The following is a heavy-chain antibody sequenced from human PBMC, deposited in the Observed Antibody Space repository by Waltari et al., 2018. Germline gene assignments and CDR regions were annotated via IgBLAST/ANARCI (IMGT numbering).Heavy chain of an antibody. J-gene: IGHJ4*02. CDR2: ISYDGTKN. D-gene: IGHD3-10*01. CDR1: GFTFNNYA. CDR3: ARSGGPRNYYDSGSYCDY. V-gene: IGHV3-30*01. Sequence: QVQLVESGGGVVQPGRSLRLSCAASGFTFNNYAMHWVRQAPGKGLEWVACISYDGTKNNDADAGNGRFTISRDNSKKTVFLQMVSLRAEDTAIYYCARSGGPRNYYDSGSYCDYWGQGTLVTVSS.